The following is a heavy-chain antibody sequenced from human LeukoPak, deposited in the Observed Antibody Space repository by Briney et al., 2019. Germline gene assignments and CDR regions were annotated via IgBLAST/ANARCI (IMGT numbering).Heavy chain of an antibody. V-gene: IGHV1-46*01. CDR2: INPSGGST. J-gene: IGHJ4*02. CDR3: ARDKDYYDSSGYYYIDY. Sequence: GASVKVSCKASGYTFTSYYMHWVRQAPGQGLEWMGIINPSGGSTSYAQKFQGRVTMTRDTSTSTVYMELSSLRPEDTAVYYCARDKDYYDSSGYYYIDYWGQGTLVTVSS. D-gene: IGHD3-22*01. CDR1: GYTFTSYY.